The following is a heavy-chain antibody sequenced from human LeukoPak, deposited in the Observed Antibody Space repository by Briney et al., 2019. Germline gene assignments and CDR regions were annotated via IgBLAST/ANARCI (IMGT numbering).Heavy chain of an antibody. Sequence: ASVKVSCKASGYTFTGYYMHWVRQAPGQGLEWMGWINPNSGGTNYAQKFQGGVTMTRDTSISTAYMELSRLRSDDTAVYYCARVGKRWLQLMVFDYWGQGTLVTVSS. V-gene: IGHV1-2*02. J-gene: IGHJ4*02. CDR2: INPNSGGT. D-gene: IGHD5-24*01. CDR3: ARVGKRWLQLMVFDY. CDR1: GYTFTGYY.